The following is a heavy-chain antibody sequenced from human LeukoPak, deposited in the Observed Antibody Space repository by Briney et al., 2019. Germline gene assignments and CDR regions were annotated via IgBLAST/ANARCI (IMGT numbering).Heavy chain of an antibody. Sequence: PSETLSLTCTVSGGSISSGGYYWSWIRQHPGKGLEWIGYIYYSGSTYYNPSLKSRVTISVDTSKNQFSLKLSSVTAADTAVYYCARGECSSTSSYRVFDYWGQGTLVTVSS. CDR2: IYYSGST. CDR1: GGSISSGGYY. J-gene: IGHJ4*02. V-gene: IGHV4-31*03. CDR3: ARGECSSTSSYRVFDY. D-gene: IGHD2-2*02.